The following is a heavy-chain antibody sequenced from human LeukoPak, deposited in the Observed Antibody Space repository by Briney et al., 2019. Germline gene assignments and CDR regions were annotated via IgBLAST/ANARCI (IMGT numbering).Heavy chain of an antibody. V-gene: IGHV3-23*01. Sequence: PGGSLRLSCVASGFSFSVYTMSWVRQAPGKGLEWISAVSASGDKTYYADSVKGRFTVSRDNSKDTLYLHMNSLRAEDTALYYCARDIHDSSGYYYDYWGQGPLVTVSS. J-gene: IGHJ4*02. CDR1: GFSFSVYT. D-gene: IGHD3-22*01. CDR3: ARDIHDSSGYYYDY. CDR2: VSASGDKT.